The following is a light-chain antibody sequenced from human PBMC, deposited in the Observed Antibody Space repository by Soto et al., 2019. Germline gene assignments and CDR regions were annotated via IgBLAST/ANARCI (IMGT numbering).Light chain of an antibody. CDR3: QQYYTTPRT. V-gene: IGKV4-1*01. CDR1: QTVLYSSKNKNY. Sequence: DIVMTQSPDSLTVSLGERATINCKSSQTVLYSSKNKNYLAWYQHKPGQPPKLLIYWASTREFGVPDRFSGSGSATDFTLTISSLQAEDVAVYYCQQYYTTPRTFGQGTKVEIK. J-gene: IGKJ1*01. CDR2: WAS.